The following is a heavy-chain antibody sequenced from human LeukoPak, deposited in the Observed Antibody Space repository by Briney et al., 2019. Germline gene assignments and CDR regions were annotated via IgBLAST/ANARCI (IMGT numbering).Heavy chain of an antibody. J-gene: IGHJ6*02. CDR3: ASFTGPYYYYYYGMDV. CDR1: GFTFSSYS. V-gene: IGHV3-48*04. D-gene: IGHD3-10*01. Sequence: PGGSLRLSCAASGFTFSSYSMNWVRQAPGKGLEWVSYISSSSSTIYYADSVKGRFTISRDNAKNSLYLQMNSLRAEDTAVYYCASFTGPYYYYYYGMDVWGQGTTVTVSS. CDR2: ISSSSSTI.